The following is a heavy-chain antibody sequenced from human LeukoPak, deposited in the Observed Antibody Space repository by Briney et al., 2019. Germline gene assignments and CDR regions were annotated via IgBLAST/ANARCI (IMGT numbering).Heavy chain of an antibody. D-gene: IGHD5-12*01. J-gene: IGHJ4*02. Sequence: SVKVSCKASGGTFSSCAISWVRQAPGQGLEWMGGIIPIFGTANYAQKFQGRVTITTDESTSTAYMELSSLRSEDTAVYYCAREFISGYDRGAYFDYWGQGTLVTVSS. V-gene: IGHV1-69*05. CDR1: GGTFSSCA. CDR3: AREFISGYDRGAYFDY. CDR2: IIPIFGTA.